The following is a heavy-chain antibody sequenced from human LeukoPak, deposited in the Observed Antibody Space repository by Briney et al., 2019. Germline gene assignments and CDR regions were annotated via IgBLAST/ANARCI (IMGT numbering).Heavy chain of an antibody. D-gene: IGHD4-17*01. Sequence: SETLSLTCTVSGGSISSCYWSWIRQPPGKGLEWIGYIYYSGSTNYNPSLKSRVTISVDTSKNQLSLKLSSVTAADTAVYYCARHFPYGGTSNFDYWGQGTLVTVSS. J-gene: IGHJ4*02. CDR3: ARHFPYGGTSNFDY. CDR2: IYYSGST. CDR1: GGSISSCY. V-gene: IGHV4-59*08.